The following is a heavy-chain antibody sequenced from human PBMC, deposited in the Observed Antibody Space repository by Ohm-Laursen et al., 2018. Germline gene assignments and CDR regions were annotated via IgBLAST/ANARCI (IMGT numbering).Heavy chain of an antibody. V-gene: IGHV4-59*01. CDR2: IYYTGST. J-gene: IGHJ2*01. CDR1: GGSISGYY. CDR3: ARTGDILTGYYIYWYFDL. D-gene: IGHD3-9*01. Sequence: GTLSLTWAVSGGSISGYYWSWIRQPPGKGLEWIGYIYYTGSTIYNPALKSRVTISLDTSKNQFSLKLTSVTAADTAVYYCARTGDILTGYYIYWYFDLWGRGTLVTVSS.